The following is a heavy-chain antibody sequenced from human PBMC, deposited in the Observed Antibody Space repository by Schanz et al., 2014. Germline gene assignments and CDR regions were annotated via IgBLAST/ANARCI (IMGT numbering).Heavy chain of an antibody. J-gene: IGHJ3*02. D-gene: IGHD2-15*01. CDR1: EYSFTSYS. CDR2: INTGSGDT. Sequence: QVHLVQSGAEVKRPGASVKVSCKASEYSFTSYSMHWVRQAPGQRLEWMGWINTGSGDTKYSQNFQGRVTITRDTSASAAYMELSSLRSEDTAVYSCARDLPYRDGGKCYSDGFDIWGQGTLVTISS. V-gene: IGHV1-3*04. CDR3: ARDLPYRDGGKCYSDGFDI.